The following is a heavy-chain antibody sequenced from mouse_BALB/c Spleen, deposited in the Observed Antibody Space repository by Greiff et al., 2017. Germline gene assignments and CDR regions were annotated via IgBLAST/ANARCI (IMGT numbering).Heavy chain of an antibody. CDR2: ISYDGSN. CDR1: GYSITSGYY. D-gene: IGHD1-2*01. CDR3: ARRRPYYFDY. Sequence: VQLKESGPGLVKPSQSLSLTCSVTGYSITSGYYWNWIRQFPGNKLEWMGYISYDGSNNYNPSLKNRISITRDTSKNQFFLKLNSVTTEDTATYYCARRRPYYFDYWGQGTTLTVSS. J-gene: IGHJ2*01. V-gene: IGHV3-6*02.